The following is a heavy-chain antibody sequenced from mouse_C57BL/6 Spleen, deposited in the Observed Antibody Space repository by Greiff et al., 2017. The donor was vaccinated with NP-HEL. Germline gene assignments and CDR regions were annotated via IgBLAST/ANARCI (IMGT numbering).Heavy chain of an antibody. Sequence: EVQGVESGGGLVKPGGSLKLSCAASGFTFSDHGMHWVRQAPEKGLEWVAYISSGSSTIYYADTVKGRFTISRDNAKNTLFLQMTSLRSEDTAMYYCARKTTVGYFDVWGTRTTVTVSS. CDR2: ISSGSSTI. D-gene: IGHD1-1*01. V-gene: IGHV5-17*01. CDR1: GFTFSDHG. J-gene: IGHJ1*03. CDR3: ARKTTVGYFDV.